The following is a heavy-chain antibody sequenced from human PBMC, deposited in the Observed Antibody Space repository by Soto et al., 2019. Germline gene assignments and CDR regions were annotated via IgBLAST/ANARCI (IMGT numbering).Heavy chain of an antibody. Sequence: QVQLVQSGAEVKKPGASVKVSCKASGYTFTSYGISWVRQAPGQGLEWMGWISAYNGNKNYAQKLQGRVTMTTDTSTRTAYMELRSLRSDDTAVYYCARDLRSIGGKTGTHPIDYWGQGTLVTVSS. CDR1: GYTFTSYG. V-gene: IGHV1-18*01. J-gene: IGHJ4*02. D-gene: IGHD1-1*01. CDR2: ISAYNGNK. CDR3: ARDLRSIGGKTGTHPIDY.